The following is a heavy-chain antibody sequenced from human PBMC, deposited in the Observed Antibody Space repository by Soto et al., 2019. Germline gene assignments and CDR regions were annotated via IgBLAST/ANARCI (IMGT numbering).Heavy chain of an antibody. CDR3: AKGRDWSGNGMDV. Sequence: PGGSLRLSCAASGFTFSSYCMHWVRQAPGKGLEWVAVISYDGSNKYYADSVKGRFTISRDNSKNTLYLQMNSLRAEDTAVYYCAKGRDWSGNGMDVWGQGTTVTVS. CDR1: GFTFSSYC. V-gene: IGHV3-30*18. D-gene: IGHD3-3*01. CDR2: ISYDGSNK. J-gene: IGHJ6*02.